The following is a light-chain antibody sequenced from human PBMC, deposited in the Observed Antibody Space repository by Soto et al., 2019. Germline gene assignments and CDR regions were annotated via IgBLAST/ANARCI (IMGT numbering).Light chain of an antibody. CDR1: HSVDIY. V-gene: IGKV3-11*01. CDR3: QQRKYWPPLT. Sequence: ETVLTQSPATLSLSPGETATHSCRASHSVDIYVAWYQQKPGQAPRLLIWDASNRATGIPARFSGSGSGTDFTLTISSLEPEDFAVYYCQQRKYWPPLTFGQGTRLEI. CDR2: DAS. J-gene: IGKJ5*01.